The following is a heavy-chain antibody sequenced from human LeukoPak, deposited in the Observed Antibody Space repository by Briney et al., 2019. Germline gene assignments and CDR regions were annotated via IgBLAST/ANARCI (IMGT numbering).Heavy chain of an antibody. CDR1: GGSFSGYY. CDR2: INHSGST. D-gene: IGHD3-10*01. J-gene: IGHJ4*02. Sequence: PSETLSLTCAVYGGSFSGYYWSWIRQPPGKGLEWIGEINHSGSTNYNPSLKSRVTISVDTSKNQFSLKLSSVTAADTAVYYCARVRVRGVVDYWGQGTLVTVSS. CDR3: ARVRVRGVVDY. V-gene: IGHV4-34*01.